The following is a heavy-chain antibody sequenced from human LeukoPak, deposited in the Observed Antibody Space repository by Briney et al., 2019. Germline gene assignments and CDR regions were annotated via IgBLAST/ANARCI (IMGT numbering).Heavy chain of an antibody. V-gene: IGHV3-48*01. Sequence: GSLRLSCAASGFTFSTYSMSWVRQAPGKGLECVSFISSSDSTMSYADSVKGRFTISRDNAKNSLYLQMNSLRVEDTAVYYCVRNPDYWGQGTLVTVSS. J-gene: IGHJ4*02. CDR3: VRNPDY. CDR2: ISSSDSTM. CDR1: GFTFSTYS.